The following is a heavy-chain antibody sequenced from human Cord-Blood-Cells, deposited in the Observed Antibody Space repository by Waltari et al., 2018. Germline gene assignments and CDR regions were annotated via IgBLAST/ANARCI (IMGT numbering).Heavy chain of an antibody. D-gene: IGHD3-10*01. CDR3: AREVTITMVRGVNPFDY. Sequence: QVQLVQSGAEVKKPGASVKVSCKASGYTFTGYSMHWVRQAPAQGLEWMGWINPNSGGTNYAQKFQGRVTMTRDTSISTAYMELSRLRSDDTAVYYCAREVTITMVRGVNPFDYWGQGTLVTVSS. CDR2: INPNSGGT. CDR1: GYTFTGYS. J-gene: IGHJ4*02. V-gene: IGHV1-2*02.